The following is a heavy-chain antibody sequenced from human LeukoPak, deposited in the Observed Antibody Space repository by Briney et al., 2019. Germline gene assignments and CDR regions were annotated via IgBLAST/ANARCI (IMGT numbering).Heavy chain of an antibody. D-gene: IGHD3-22*01. CDR1: GFTFDDYA. J-gene: IGHJ2*01. Sequence: PGGSLRLSCAASGFTFDDYAMHWVRQAPGKGLEWVSVIYSGGSTYYADSVKGRFTISRDNSKNTLYLQMNSLRAEDTAVYYCARDRRYYDSSGYYPYWYFDLWGRGTLVTVSS. CDR3: ARDRRYYDSSGYYPYWYFDL. V-gene: IGHV3-66*01. CDR2: IYSGGST.